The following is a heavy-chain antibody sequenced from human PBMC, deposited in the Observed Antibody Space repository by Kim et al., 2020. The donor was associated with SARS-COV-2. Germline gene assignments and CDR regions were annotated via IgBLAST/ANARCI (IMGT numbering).Heavy chain of an antibody. CDR2: ISYDGSNK. CDR3: ARDSTYYDFWSGYYRRDYYYGMDV. CDR1: GFTFSSYA. J-gene: IGHJ6*02. D-gene: IGHD3-3*01. V-gene: IGHV3-30-3*01. Sequence: GGSLRLSCAASGFTFSSYAMHWVRQAPGKGLEWVAVISYDGSNKYYADSVKGRFTISRDNSKNTLYLQMNSLRAEDTAVYYCARDSTYYDFWSGYYRRDYYYGMDVWGQGTTVTVSS.